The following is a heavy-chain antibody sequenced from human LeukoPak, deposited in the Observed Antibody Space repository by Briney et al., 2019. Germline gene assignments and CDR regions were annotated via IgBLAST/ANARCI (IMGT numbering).Heavy chain of an antibody. CDR1: GGSISSYY. D-gene: IGHD6-6*01. Sequence: SETLSLTCTVSGGSISSYYWSWIRQPPGKELEWIGYIYISGSTNYNPSLKSRVTISVDTSKNQFSLKLSSVTAADTAVYYCARHGAGRLSSSSVDYWGQGTLVTVSS. V-gene: IGHV4-4*09. CDR3: ARHGAGRLSSSSVDY. CDR2: IYISGST. J-gene: IGHJ4*02.